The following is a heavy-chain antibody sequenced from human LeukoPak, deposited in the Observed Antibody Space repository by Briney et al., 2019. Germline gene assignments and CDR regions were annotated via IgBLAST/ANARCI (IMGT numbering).Heavy chain of an antibody. Sequence: ASVKVSCKASGYTFTGNGITWVRQAPGQGLEWMGWINAYNGNTVYAQMFEGRVTLITDTSTTTAYMELTNLRSDDTAIYYCARAGYCSGAACYAEGIDYWGQGTLVTVSS. CDR2: INAYNGNT. J-gene: IGHJ4*02. D-gene: IGHD2-2*01. V-gene: IGHV1-18*01. CDR1: GYTFTGNG. CDR3: ARAGYCSGAACYAEGIDY.